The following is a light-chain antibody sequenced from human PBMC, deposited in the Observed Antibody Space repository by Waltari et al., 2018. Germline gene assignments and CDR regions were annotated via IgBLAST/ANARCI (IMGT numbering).Light chain of an antibody. Sequence: EIVMTQSPSTLSVSPGERATLSCRASHSVTSTLAWYQQKPGQAPRLLMYGASTRATGIPARFSGSGSGTEFTLTISSLQSEDFAVYYCQQYNSWPRTIGQGTKVEIK. CDR3: QQYNSWPRT. CDR1: HSVTST. CDR2: GAS. J-gene: IGKJ1*01. V-gene: IGKV3-15*01.